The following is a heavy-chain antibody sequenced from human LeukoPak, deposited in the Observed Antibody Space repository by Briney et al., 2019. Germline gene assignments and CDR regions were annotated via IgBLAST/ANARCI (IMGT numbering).Heavy chain of an antibody. CDR3: ARDRSNHLDY. V-gene: IGHV1-46*01. J-gene: IGHJ4*02. CDR1: GYTIISYY. CDR2: INPSGGST. D-gene: IGHD2-2*01. Sequence: ASVKVSCKASGYTIISYYIHWVRQAPGQGLEWMGVINPSGGSTTFAQKFQGRVSMTRDMSTSTFTMELSSPRSEDTALYYCARDRSNHLDYWGQGTLVTVSS.